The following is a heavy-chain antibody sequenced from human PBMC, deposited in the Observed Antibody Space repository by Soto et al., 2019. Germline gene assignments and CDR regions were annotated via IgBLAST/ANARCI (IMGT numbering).Heavy chain of an antibody. J-gene: IGHJ6*03. V-gene: IGHV3-64*01. D-gene: IGHD6-6*01. CDR1: GFTLSGYA. CDR2: ISTNGVDT. Sequence: EVQLVESGGGLAQPGGSLRLSCAASGFTLSGYAMDWVRQAPGKGLEYVSGISTNGVDTYYANSVQGRFTISRDYSKNTVYLQMGSVGPEDMAVYYCARRARPDFYSMDVWGKGTTVTVSS. CDR3: ARRARPDFYSMDV.